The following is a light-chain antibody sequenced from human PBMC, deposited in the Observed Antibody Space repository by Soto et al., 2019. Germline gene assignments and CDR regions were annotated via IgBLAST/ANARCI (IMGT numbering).Light chain of an antibody. V-gene: IGKV1-33*01. CDR2: DAS. CDR3: QQYDYMPYT. J-gene: IGKJ2*01. CDR1: EDITNY. Sequence: DIQMTQSPSSLSASVGDRITITCQASEDITNYLHWYQQKPGKAPKLLIYDASNLETGVPSRFSGSGSGTDFSFTISSLQAEEIETYYCQQYDYMPYTFGQGTKLEMK.